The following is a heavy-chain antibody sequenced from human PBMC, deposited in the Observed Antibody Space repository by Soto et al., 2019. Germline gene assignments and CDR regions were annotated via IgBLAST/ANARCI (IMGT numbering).Heavy chain of an antibody. CDR1: GFTFSSYA. V-gene: IGHV3-30-3*01. CDR2: ISYDGSNK. Sequence: GGSLRLSCAASGFTFSSYAMHWVRQAPGKGLEWVAVISYDGSNKYYADSVKGRFTISRDNSKNTLYLQMNSLRAEDTAVYYCARESSYDILTGYYTSYFDYWGQGTLVTVSS. CDR3: ARESSYDILTGYYTSYFDY. D-gene: IGHD3-9*01. J-gene: IGHJ4*02.